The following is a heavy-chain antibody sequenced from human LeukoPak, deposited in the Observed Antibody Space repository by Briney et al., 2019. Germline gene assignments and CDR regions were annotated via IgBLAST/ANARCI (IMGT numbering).Heavy chain of an antibody. J-gene: IGHJ6*04. CDR3: ARESPPAGMDL. Sequence: RPGGALRLSCAASGFTFSSYDMHWVRQATGKGLEWVSAIGSAGDTYYAGSVKGIFTISRENAKNSLYLQMNSLRAGDTAVYYCARESPPAGMDLWGKGTTVTVSS. CDR2: IGSAGDT. CDR1: GFTFSSYD. V-gene: IGHV3-13*01.